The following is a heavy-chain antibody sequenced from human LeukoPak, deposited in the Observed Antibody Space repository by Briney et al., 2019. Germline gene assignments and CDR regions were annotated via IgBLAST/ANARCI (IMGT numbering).Heavy chain of an antibody. CDR1: GFTFSTYS. Sequence: GGSLRLSCSASGFTFSTYSMDWVRQAPGKGLEWVSVISPSGDATYYADSVKGRFTISRDNSKNTLYLQMNSLRAEDTAVYYCAKDRGYAYWGQGTLVTVSS. D-gene: IGHD2-15*01. J-gene: IGHJ4*02. CDR3: AKDRGYAY. CDR2: ISPSGDAT. V-gene: IGHV3-23*01.